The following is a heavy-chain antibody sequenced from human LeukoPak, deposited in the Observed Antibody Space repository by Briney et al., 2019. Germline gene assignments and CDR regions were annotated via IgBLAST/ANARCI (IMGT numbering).Heavy chain of an antibody. CDR1: NGSFSGYY. Sequence: SETLSLTCAVYNGSFSGYYWSWVRQSPGKGLEWMGEMNHSGGTNDNPSLKRRVTISVDTSKTQFSLKLSSVTAADTAVYYCARPIGWGIAAVGNGDYWGQGTLVTVSS. CDR2: MNHSGGT. J-gene: IGHJ4*02. D-gene: IGHD6-13*01. V-gene: IGHV4-34*01. CDR3: ARPIGWGIAAVGNGDY.